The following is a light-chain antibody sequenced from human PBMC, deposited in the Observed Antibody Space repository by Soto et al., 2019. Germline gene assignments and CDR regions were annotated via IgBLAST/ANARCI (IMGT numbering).Light chain of an antibody. Sequence: DIQMTQSPSTLSASVGERVTITCRASQSISSCLAWYQQKPGKAPKLLIYDASSWDSGVPSRFSGSGSGTDFTLTISSLQPDDFAAYYCQQYNSCSPTTFGQGTKVEIK. CDR3: QQYNSCSPTT. CDR2: DAS. J-gene: IGKJ1*01. V-gene: IGKV1-5*01. CDR1: QSISSC.